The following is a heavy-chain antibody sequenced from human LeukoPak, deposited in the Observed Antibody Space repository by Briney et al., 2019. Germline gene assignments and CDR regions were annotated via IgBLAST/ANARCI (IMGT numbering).Heavy chain of an antibody. CDR3: ARTPPNDPTDYRYFDY. Sequence: PGGSLRLSCVVSGFTFSDHYMDWVRQAPGKGLEWVGRSRNKAKKYTTEYAASVTERFTISRDDSQNALYLQMDSLKTEDTAVYYCARTPPNDPTDYRYFDYWGQGVVVTVSS. CDR1: GFTFSDHY. D-gene: IGHD4-17*01. CDR2: SRNKAKKYTT. V-gene: IGHV3-72*01. J-gene: IGHJ4*02.